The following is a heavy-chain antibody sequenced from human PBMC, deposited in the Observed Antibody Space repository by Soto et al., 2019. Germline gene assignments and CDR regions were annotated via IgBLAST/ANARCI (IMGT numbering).Heavy chain of an antibody. D-gene: IGHD1-20*01. V-gene: IGHV3-21*01. CDR2: IRGFSPYT. Sequence: GGSLRLSCVGSGFTFRSYTMNWVRQAPGKGLEWVSGIRGFSPYTFYADSVKGRFTISRDNAKNSLYLQMNSLRAEDTAVYYCARVRGYDGHDYNYNEVGVWGRGST. J-gene: IGHJ6*03. CDR1: GFTFRSYT. CDR3: ARVRGYDGHDYNYNEVGV.